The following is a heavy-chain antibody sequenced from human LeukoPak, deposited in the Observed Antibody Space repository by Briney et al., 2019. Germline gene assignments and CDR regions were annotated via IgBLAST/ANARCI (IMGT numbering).Heavy chain of an antibody. Sequence: PGGSLRLSCAASGFTFDDYGMSWVRQAPGKGLEWVSGINWNGGSTGYADSVKGRFTISRDNAKNSLYLQMNSLRAEDTALYYCARAIFFCTNGVCPDYYYYYMDVWGKGTTVTVSS. CDR3: ARAIFFCTNGVCPDYYYYYMDV. J-gene: IGHJ6*03. CDR2: INWNGGST. D-gene: IGHD2-8*01. V-gene: IGHV3-20*04. CDR1: GFTFDDYG.